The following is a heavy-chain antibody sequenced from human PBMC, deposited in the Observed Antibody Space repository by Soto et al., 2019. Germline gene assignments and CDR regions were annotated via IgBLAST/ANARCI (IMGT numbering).Heavy chain of an antibody. V-gene: IGHV3-64D*06. CDR1: GFTFSSYA. CDR2: ISSNGGST. J-gene: IGHJ4*02. D-gene: IGHD5-12*01. Sequence: GGSLRLSCSASGFTFSSYAMHWVRQAPGKGLEYVSAISSNGGSTYYADSVKGRFTISRDNSKNTLYLQMSSLRAEDTAVYYCVKGRPARGYSGYGEPPFDYWGQGTLVTVSS. CDR3: VKGRPARGYSGYGEPPFDY.